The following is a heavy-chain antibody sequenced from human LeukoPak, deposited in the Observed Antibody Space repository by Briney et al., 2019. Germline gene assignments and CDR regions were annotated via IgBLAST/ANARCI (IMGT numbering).Heavy chain of an antibody. D-gene: IGHD4-17*01. CDR2: VNHSGSA. Sequence: ASETLSLTCAVSGGSFSGYYWTWIRQPPGKGLEWIGEVNHSGSANYNPSLKGRVTISLDTSKNQFSLKVSSVTAADTAVYYCARGQGTVTTHWGQGTLVTVSS. CDR3: ARGQGTVTTH. CDR1: GGSFSGYY. V-gene: IGHV4-34*01. J-gene: IGHJ4*02.